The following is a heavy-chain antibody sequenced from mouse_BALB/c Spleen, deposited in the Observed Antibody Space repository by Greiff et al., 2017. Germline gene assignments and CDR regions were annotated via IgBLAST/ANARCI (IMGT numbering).Heavy chain of an antibody. CDR1: GFTFSSFG. D-gene: IGHD2-4*01. CDR3: ARDPNYDYEDWYFDV. V-gene: IGHV5-17*02. J-gene: IGHJ1*01. CDR2: ISSGSSTI. Sequence: EVHLVESGGGLVQPGGSRKLSCAASGFTFSSFGMHWVRQAPEKGLEWVAYISSGSSTIYYADTVKGRFTISRDNPKNTLFLQMTSIRSEDTAMYYCARDPNYDYEDWYFDVWGAVTTVTVSS.